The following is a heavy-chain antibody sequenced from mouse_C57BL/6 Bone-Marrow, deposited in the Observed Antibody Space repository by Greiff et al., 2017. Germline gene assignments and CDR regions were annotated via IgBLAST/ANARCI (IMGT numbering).Heavy chain of an antibody. D-gene: IGHD1-1*01. Sequence: QVQLKQSGPGLVAPSQSLSITCTVSGFSLTSYAISWVRQPPGKGLEWLGVIWTGGGTNYNSALKSRLSISKDNSKSQVFLKMNSLQTDDTARYYCARNNIGVDYGIYVDYWGQGTTLTVSS. CDR3: ARNNIGVDYGIYVDY. CDR2: IWTGGGT. CDR1: GFSLTSYA. V-gene: IGHV2-9-1*01. J-gene: IGHJ2*01.